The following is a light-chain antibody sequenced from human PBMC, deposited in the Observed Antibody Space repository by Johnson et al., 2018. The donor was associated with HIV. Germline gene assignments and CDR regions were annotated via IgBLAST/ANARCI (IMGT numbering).Light chain of an antibody. CDR3: GTLDSSLSAYV. CDR2: DNN. V-gene: IGLV1-51*01. Sequence: QSVLTQPPSVSAAPGQKVTISCSGSSSNIGNNYVSWYQQLPGTAPKLLIYDNNKRPSGIPDRFSGSKSNTSATLAITGLQTGAEADYYCGTLDSSLSAYVFGTGTKVTVL. CDR1: SSNIGNNY. J-gene: IGLJ1*01.